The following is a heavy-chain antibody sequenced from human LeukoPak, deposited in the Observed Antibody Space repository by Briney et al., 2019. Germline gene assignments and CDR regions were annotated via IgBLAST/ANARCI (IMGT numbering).Heavy chain of an antibody. CDR2: IIPIFGTA. J-gene: IGHJ4*02. CDR3: ARESSYCTNGVCPFDY. V-gene: IGHV1-69*05. Sequence: ASVKVSCKASGGTFSSYAISWVRQAPGQGLEWTGGIIPIFGTANYAQKFQGRVTITTDESTSTAYMELSSLRSEDTAVYYCARESSYCTNGVCPFDYWGQGTLVTVSS. D-gene: IGHD2-8*01. CDR1: GGTFSSYA.